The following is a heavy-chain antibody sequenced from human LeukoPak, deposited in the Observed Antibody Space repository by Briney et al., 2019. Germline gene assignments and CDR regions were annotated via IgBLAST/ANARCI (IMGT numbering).Heavy chain of an antibody. J-gene: IGHJ4*02. CDR3: AKKYSSSWYYFDY. D-gene: IGHD6-13*01. Sequence: GGSLRLSCAASGFTFSSYSMNWVRQAPGKGLDWVSSISSSSSYIYYEDSVKGRFTISRDNAKNSLYLQMNSLRAEDTAVYYCAKKYSSSWYYFDYWGQGTLVTVSS. CDR2: ISSSSSYI. V-gene: IGHV3-21*04. CDR1: GFTFSSYS.